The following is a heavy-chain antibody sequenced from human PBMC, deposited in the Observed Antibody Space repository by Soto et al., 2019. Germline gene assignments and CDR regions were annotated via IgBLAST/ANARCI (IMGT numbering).Heavy chain of an antibody. CDR3: ARHRSVPRTRGFDY. J-gene: IGHJ4*02. V-gene: IGHV4-4*02. CDR1: GGSISTNW. D-gene: IGHD2-21*01. Sequence: QVQLQEWGPGLVKPSGTRSLTCAVSGGSISTNWWGWVRHPPGKGLEWVGEIYHSGTTNYNPCLRIRVTSSIDQSKNQLSLHLTSVTAADTAVYYCARHRSVPRTRGFDYWGQGTLVTVSS. CDR2: IYHSGTT.